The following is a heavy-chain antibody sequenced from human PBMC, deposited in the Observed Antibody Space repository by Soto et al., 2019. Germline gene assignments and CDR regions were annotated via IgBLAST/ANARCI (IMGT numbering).Heavy chain of an antibody. J-gene: IGHJ3*02. CDR3: ARPRTSDWAYDI. CDR1: GFTFSSYW. CDR2: IKTDGTDT. D-gene: IGHD3-9*01. V-gene: IGHV3-74*01. Sequence: EVQLVESGGGLVQPGGSLRLSCAASGFTFSSYWMHWVRKAPGKGLVWVSRIKTDGTDTHYADSVKGRFTISRDNAKNTLYVQMNSLRGEDTAVYYCARPRTSDWAYDIWGQGTMVIVSS.